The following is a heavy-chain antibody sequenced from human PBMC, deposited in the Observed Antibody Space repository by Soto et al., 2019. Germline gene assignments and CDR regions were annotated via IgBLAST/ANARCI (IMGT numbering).Heavy chain of an antibody. V-gene: IGHV1-18*04. J-gene: IGHJ3*02. CDR1: GYAFTSYG. D-gene: IGHD2-21*02. Sequence: QVQLVQSGAEVKKPGASVKVSCNASGYAFTSYGISWVRQAPGQGLEWMGWISVYNGNTNYAQKLQGRVTMTTDTSTSTAYMDLRSLRSDDTAIYYCARAPQGKGTVVTRYAFDSWGQGTMVTVS. CDR3: ARAPQGKGTVVTRYAFDS. CDR2: ISVYNGNT.